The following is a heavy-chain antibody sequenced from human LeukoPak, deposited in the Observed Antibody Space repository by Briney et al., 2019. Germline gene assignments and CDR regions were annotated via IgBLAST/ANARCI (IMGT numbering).Heavy chain of an antibody. CDR2: INXNXGGA. Sequence: ASVKVSXXASGYTXTXXXXXXXRQAPGQGLXWMGWINXNXGGAXXXXXXXGXXXXXXXXSISTAYMELSSLRYDDTALYYCARGQSLNDYWGQGTLVTVSS. CDR1: GYTXTXXX. CDR3: ARGQSLNDY. J-gene: IGHJ4*02. V-gene: IGHV1-2*02.